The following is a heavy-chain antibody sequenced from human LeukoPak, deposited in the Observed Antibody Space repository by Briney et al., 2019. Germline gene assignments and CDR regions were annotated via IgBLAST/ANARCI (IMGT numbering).Heavy chain of an antibody. CDR3: ARGPGYSSSWAVTYYFDY. CDR1: GFTFSSYE. J-gene: IGHJ4*02. Sequence: GGSLRLSCAASGFTFSSYEMNWVRQAPGKGLEWVSYISSSGSTIYYADSVKGRFTISRDNAKNSLYLQMNSLRAEDTAVYYCARGPGYSSSWAVTYYFDYWGQGTLVTVSS. CDR2: ISSSGSTI. V-gene: IGHV3-48*03. D-gene: IGHD6-13*01.